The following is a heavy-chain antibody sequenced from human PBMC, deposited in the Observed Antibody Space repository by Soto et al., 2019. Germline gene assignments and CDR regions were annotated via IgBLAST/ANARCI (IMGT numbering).Heavy chain of an antibody. J-gene: IGHJ4*02. D-gene: IGHD3-3*01. V-gene: IGHV1-18*04. Sequence: GASVKVSCKTSGYTFSAYGISWVRQAPGQGLEWLGWISANNGDKKYAQKLQDRVAMTTDTATSTAYVELRSLRSDDTAVYFCARDRARAVYDFRTGYYGFDHWGQGTPVTVSS. CDR2: ISANNGDK. CDR1: GYTFSAYG. CDR3: ARDRARAVYDFRTGYYGFDH.